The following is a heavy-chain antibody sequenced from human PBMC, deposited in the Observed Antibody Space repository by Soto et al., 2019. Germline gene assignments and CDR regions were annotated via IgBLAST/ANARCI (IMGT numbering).Heavy chain of an antibody. Sequence: GGSLRLSCVASGFIFERYWMHWVRQSPGEGPAWVARIKGDGTITMYADAVKGRFTISRDNAKNTLFLQMDSLGGEDTAVYYCVRDRGDDFWSGPFPWGQGTQVTVSS. CDR2: IKGDGTIT. CDR3: VRDRGDDFWSGPFP. V-gene: IGHV3-74*03. CDR1: GFIFERYW. J-gene: IGHJ5*02. D-gene: IGHD3-3*01.